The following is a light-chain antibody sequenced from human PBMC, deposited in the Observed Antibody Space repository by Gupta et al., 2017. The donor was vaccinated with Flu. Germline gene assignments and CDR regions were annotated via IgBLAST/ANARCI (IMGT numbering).Light chain of an antibody. V-gene: IGKV1-39*01. CDR2: AAS. J-gene: IGKJ4*01. CDR3: QQSYTTPLT. Sequence: DIQMMQSPSSLSGSVGDRITITCRASQRISTYLNWYQQKPGKAPKVLIFAASSLQSGVPSRFSGSGSGTDFTLTISSLQPEDFATYYCQQSYTTPLTFGGGTKVEIK. CDR1: QRISTY.